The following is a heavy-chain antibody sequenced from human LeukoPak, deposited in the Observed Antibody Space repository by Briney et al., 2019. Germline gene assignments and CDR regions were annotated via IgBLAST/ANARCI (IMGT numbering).Heavy chain of an antibody. CDR1: GGSFSGYY. Sequence: PSETLSLTCAVYGGSFSGYYWGWLRQPPGKGLKGIVEINHSGSTNDNPSLQSRVPIPLDHAQSQVYLKLRSGTAEDTAVYYCARGRITIFGEFIDYWGQGTLVTVSS. D-gene: IGHD3-3*01. CDR3: ARGRITIFGEFIDY. CDR2: INHSGST. V-gene: IGHV4-34*01. J-gene: IGHJ4*02.